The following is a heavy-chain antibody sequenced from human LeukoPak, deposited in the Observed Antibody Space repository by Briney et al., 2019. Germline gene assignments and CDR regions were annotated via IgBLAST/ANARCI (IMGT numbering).Heavy chain of an antibody. Sequence: ASVKVSCKASGYTFTSYDINWVRQATGQGLEWMGWMNPNSGNTGYAQKFQGRVTVTRDTSTSTVHMELSGLRSEDTAVYYCARDQEAFDYWGQGTLVTVSS. CDR1: GYTFTSYD. CDR3: ARDQEAFDY. V-gene: IGHV1-8*01. CDR2: MNPNSGNT. J-gene: IGHJ4*02.